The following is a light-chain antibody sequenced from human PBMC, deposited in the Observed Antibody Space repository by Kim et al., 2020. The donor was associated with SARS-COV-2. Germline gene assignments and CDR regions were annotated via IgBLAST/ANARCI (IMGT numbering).Light chain of an antibody. J-gene: IGKJ1*01. Sequence: DIQMTQFPSTLSASVGDRVTITCRASQSISGWLAWYQQKPGRAPKVLIYDGSTLQSGVPSRFSGSGSGTEFTLAISSLQPDDVETYYCQQYTHYWTFGQGTKVDIK. CDR1: QSISGW. CDR3: QQYTHYWT. V-gene: IGKV1-5*01. CDR2: DGS.